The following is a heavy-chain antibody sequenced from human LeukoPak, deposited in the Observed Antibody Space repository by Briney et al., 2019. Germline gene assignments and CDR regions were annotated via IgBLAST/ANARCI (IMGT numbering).Heavy chain of an antibody. D-gene: IGHD3-3*01. CDR3: TRAAKMRFLEWFPFDP. J-gene: IGHJ5*02. CDR1: GGSISSGSYY. Sequence: SETLSLTCTVSGGSISSGSYYWTWIRQPAGKGLEWIGRIHTSGSTGYSPSLKSRVTISLDTSKNQSSLRLSSVTAADTAVYYCTRAAKMRFLEWFPFDPWGQGTLVTVSS. V-gene: IGHV4-61*02. CDR2: IHTSGST.